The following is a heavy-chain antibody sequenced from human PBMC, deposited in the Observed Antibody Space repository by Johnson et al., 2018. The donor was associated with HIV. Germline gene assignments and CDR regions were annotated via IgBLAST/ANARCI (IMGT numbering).Heavy chain of an antibody. V-gene: IGHV3-30*02. J-gene: IGHJ3*02. Sequence: QVQLVESGGGVVQPGGSLRLSCAASGFTFSSYGMHWVRQAPGKGLEWVAFIRYDGGNKYYADSVKGRFTISRDNSKNTLYLQMNSLRAEDTAVYYCAKDGYYDILTGYGDDAFDIWGQGTMVTVSS. CDR3: AKDGYYDILTGYGDDAFDI. D-gene: IGHD3-9*01. CDR2: IRYDGGNK. CDR1: GFTFSSYG.